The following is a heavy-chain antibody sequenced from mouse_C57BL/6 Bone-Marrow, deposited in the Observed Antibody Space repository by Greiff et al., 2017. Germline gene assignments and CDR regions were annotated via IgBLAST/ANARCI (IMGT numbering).Heavy chain of an antibody. V-gene: IGHV14-4*01. CDR2: IDPENGDT. CDR1: GFNIKDDY. CDR3: TKNEPGAY. Sequence: VQLQQSGAELVRPGASVKLSCTASGFNIKDDYMNWVKQRPEQGLAWFGWIDPENGDTEYASKFQGKATITADTSSNTAYLQLSSLTSEDTAVYYCTKNEPGAYWGQGTLVTVSA. J-gene: IGHJ3*01.